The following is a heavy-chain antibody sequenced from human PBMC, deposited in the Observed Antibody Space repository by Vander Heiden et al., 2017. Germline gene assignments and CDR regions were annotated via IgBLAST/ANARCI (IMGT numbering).Heavy chain of an antibody. V-gene: IGHV3-30-3*01. CDR1: GFTFSGYS. CDR3: ARGRRLAGKGDWFDP. J-gene: IGHJ5*02. Sequence: QVQVVESGGGVVQPGRSLRLSCAASGFTFSGYSMHWVRQAPGKGLDWVALISYDGSNKNYADSVKGRFTISRDNSKNTLYLQMNSLRVEDTAVYYCARGRRLAGKGDWFDPWGQGTLVTVSS. CDR2: ISYDGSNK. D-gene: IGHD6-19*01.